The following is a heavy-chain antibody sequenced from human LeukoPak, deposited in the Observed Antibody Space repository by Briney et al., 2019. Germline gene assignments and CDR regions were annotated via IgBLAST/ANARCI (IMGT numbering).Heavy chain of an antibody. CDR1: GFTFSSYW. J-gene: IGHJ4*02. CDR2: IKQDGSEK. Sequence: PGGSLRLSCAASGFTFSSYWMSWVRQAPGKGLEWVANIKQDGSEKYYVDSVKGRFTISRDNAKNSLYLQMNSLRAEDTAVYHCARDGGSYLQPTDYWGQGTLVTVSS. CDR3: ARDGGSYLQPTDY. V-gene: IGHV3-7*05. D-gene: IGHD1-26*01.